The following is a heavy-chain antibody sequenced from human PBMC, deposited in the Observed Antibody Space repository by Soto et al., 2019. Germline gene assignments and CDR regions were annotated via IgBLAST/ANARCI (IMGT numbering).Heavy chain of an antibody. Sequence: GGSLRLSCAASGFTFSSYGMHWVRQAPGKGLEWVAVIWYDGSNKYYADSVKGRFTISRENSKNTLYLQMNGLRAEDTAVYYCAREGGVAYYYDSSGYYGSYFDYWGQGTLVTVSS. D-gene: IGHD3-22*01. J-gene: IGHJ4*02. CDR2: IWYDGSNK. CDR1: GFTFSSYG. CDR3: AREGGVAYYYDSSGYYGSYFDY. V-gene: IGHV3-33*01.